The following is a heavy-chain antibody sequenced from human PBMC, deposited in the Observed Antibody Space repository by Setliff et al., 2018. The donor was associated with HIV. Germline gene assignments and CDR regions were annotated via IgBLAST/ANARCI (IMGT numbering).Heavy chain of an antibody. CDR3: ARVGYKDASDI. CDR1: NFTVSSNG. J-gene: IGHJ3*02. V-gene: IGHV3-66*02. CDR2: IYSGGGP. Sequence: GGSLRLSCAASNFTVSSNGMTWVRQAPGRGLESVSLIYSGGGPYYADSVQGRFTISRDNSKNTLNLQMDSLRIEDTAVYYCARVGYKDASDIWGQGTMVTVSS. D-gene: IGHD5-18*01.